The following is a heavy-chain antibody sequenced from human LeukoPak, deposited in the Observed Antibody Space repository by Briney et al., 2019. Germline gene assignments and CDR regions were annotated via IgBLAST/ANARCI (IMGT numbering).Heavy chain of an antibody. CDR1: GFTVSNKY. J-gene: IGHJ3*02. CDR3: ASPSSGQSFDI. D-gene: IGHD3-22*01. V-gene: IGHV3-53*01. CDR2: IYNDGST. Sequence: GGSLRLSCAASGFTVSNKYMNWVRQAPGKGLEWVSIIYNDGSTYYADSVKGRFTISRDNSKNTLYLQMSSLRAEDTAVYYCASPSSGQSFDIWGQGTMVTVSS.